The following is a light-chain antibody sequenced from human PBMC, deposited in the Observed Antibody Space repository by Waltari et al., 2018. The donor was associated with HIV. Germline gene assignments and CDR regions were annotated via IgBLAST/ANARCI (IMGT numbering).Light chain of an antibody. CDR1: QGISTY. CDR2: SAS. Sequence: DIHLTQSPSFMSASVGDRVTITCRASQGISTYLAWYQQKLGKAPKLLVYSASTLQSGVPSRFSASGSGTQFTLTISGLQPEDSATYYCQQLNSYPLTFGGGTEMEIK. J-gene: IGKJ4*01. V-gene: IGKV1-9*01. CDR3: QQLNSYPLT.